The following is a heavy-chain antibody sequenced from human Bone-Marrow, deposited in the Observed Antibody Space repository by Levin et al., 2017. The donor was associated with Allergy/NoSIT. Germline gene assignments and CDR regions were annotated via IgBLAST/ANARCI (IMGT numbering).Heavy chain of an antibody. CDR1: GFTFSDHA. CDR2: ISSDGRNK. J-gene: IGHJ6*02. V-gene: IGHV3-30*03. CDR3: ARAGRPHHSYYHGMDV. Sequence: GGSLRLSCAASGFTFSDHAVHWVRQAPGRGLEWVGVISSDGRNKYYAESVKGRFTISRDNSKNTLYLQMNNLRPEETSIYYCARAGRPHHSYYHGMDVWGRGTTVTVFS. D-gene: IGHD6-25*01.